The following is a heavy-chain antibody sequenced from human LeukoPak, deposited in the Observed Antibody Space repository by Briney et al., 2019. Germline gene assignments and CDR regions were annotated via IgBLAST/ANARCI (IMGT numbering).Heavy chain of an antibody. CDR2: IYYSGST. CDR1: GGSISSYY. J-gene: IGHJ4*02. CDR3: ARSYYYDFWSGYYFGY. V-gene: IGHV4-59*01. Sequence: ASETLSLTCTVSGGSISSYYWSWIRQPPGKGLEWIGYIYYSGSTNYNPSLKSRVTISVDTSKNQFSLKLSSVTAADTAVYYCARSYYYDFWSGYYFGYWGQGTLDTVSS. D-gene: IGHD3-3*01.